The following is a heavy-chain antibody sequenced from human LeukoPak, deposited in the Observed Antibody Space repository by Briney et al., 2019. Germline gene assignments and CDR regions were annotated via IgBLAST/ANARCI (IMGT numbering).Heavy chain of an antibody. V-gene: IGHV1-2*02. CDR2: INPNSGGT. D-gene: IGHD3-10*01. Sequence: WASVKVSCKASGYTFTGYYMHWVRQAPGQGLEWMGWINPNSGGTNYAQKFQGRVTMTRDTSISTAYMELSSLRSEDTAVYYCARGRDKGVVRGYFDYWGQGTLVTVSS. J-gene: IGHJ4*02. CDR3: ARGRDKGVVRGYFDY. CDR1: GYTFTGYY.